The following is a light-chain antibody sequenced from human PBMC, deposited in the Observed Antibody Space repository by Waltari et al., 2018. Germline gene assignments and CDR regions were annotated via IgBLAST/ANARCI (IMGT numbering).Light chain of an antibody. V-gene: IGLV2-14*01. J-gene: IGLJ1*01. CDR1: SRYVGRSHY. Sequence: QSALTQPASVSGSPGQSITIPCTGTSRYVGRSHYASWYQPHPGKAPKLMIYEVSHRPSGFSNRFSGSKSGNTASLTISGLQAEDEADYYCSSYTSSSTRVFGTGTKVTVL. CDR3: SSYTSSSTRV. CDR2: EVS.